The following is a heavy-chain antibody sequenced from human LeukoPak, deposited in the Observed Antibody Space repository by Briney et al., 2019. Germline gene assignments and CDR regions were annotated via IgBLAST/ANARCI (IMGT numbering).Heavy chain of an antibody. Sequence: GASVKVSCKASGGTFISYAISWVRQAPGQGLEWMGGIIPIFGTASYAQKFQGRVTITADESTSTAYMELSSLRSEDTAVYYCARGIAVAGTVGSYYFDYWGQGTLVTVSS. CDR1: GGTFISYA. D-gene: IGHD6-19*01. CDR2: IIPIFGTA. J-gene: IGHJ4*02. CDR3: ARGIAVAGTVGSYYFDY. V-gene: IGHV1-69*13.